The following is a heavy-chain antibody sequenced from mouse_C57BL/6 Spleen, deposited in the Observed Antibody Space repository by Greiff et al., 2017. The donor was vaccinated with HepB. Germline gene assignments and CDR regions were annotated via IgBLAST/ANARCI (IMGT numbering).Heavy chain of an antibody. J-gene: IGHJ2*01. CDR3: ASHYYGSSPYYFDY. V-gene: IGHV14-2*01. CDR1: GFNIKDYY. CDR2: IDPEDGET. Sequence: DVQLQESGAELVKPGASVKLSCTASGFNIKDYYMHWVKQRTEQGLEWIGRIDPEDGETKYAPKFQGKATIKADTSSNTAYLQLSSLTSEDTAVYYCASHYYGSSPYYFDYWGQGTTLTVSS. D-gene: IGHD1-1*01.